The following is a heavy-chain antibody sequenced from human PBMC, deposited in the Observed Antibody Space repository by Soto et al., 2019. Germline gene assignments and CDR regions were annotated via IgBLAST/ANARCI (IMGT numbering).Heavy chain of an antibody. Sequence: EVQLLESGGGLVQPGGSLRLSCAASGFSFSSFAMSWVRQAPGKGLEWVSGISGSGVYTYYADSVKGRFTVSRDNSKNTLSLQMNSLRAEDTAVYYCAKARSAMIRVCIDCWGQGTLVIVSS. J-gene: IGHJ4*02. D-gene: IGHD3-10*01. CDR3: AKARSAMIRVCIDC. CDR1: GFSFSSFA. V-gene: IGHV3-23*01. CDR2: ISGSGVYT.